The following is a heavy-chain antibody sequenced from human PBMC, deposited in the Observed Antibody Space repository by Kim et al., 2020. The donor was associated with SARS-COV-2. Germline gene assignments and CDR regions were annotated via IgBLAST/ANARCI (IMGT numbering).Heavy chain of an antibody. CDR2: IIPIFGTE. CDR1: GGTFSSYA. J-gene: IGHJ4*02. Sequence: SVKVSCKASGGTFSSYAISWVRQAPGQGLEWMGGIIPIFGTENYAQKFQGRVTITADESTSTAYMELSSLRSEDTAVYYCARVTGYSSGWSLYFDYWGQGTLVTVSS. CDR3: ARVTGYSSGWSLYFDY. V-gene: IGHV1-69*13. D-gene: IGHD6-19*01.